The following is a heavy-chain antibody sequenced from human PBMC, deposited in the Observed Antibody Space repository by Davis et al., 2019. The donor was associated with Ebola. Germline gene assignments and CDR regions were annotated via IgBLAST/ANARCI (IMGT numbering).Heavy chain of an antibody. J-gene: IGHJ4*02. CDR3: ARVSRSVGWLQFGY. CDR1: GYTFTGYY. D-gene: IGHD5-24*01. Sequence: ASVKVSCKASGYTFTGYYMHWVRQAPGQGLEWMGWINPNSGGTNYAQKFQGWVTMTRDTSISTAYMELSRLRSDDTAVYYCARVSRSVGWLQFGYWGQGTLVTVSS. CDR2: INPNSGGT. V-gene: IGHV1-2*04.